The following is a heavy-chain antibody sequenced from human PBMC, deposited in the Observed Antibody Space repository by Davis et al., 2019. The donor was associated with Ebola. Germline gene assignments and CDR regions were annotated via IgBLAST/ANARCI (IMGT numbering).Heavy chain of an antibody. V-gene: IGHV4-34*01. J-gene: IGHJ4*02. CDR2: INHSGST. CDR1: GGSFSGYY. Sequence: PSETLSLTCAVYGGSFSGYYWSWIRQPPGKGLEWIGEINHSGSTNYNPSLKSRVTISVDTSKNQFSLKLSSVTAADTAVYYCARAGGGYCSGGSGYSPHSSCYDYWGQGTLVTVSS. D-gene: IGHD2-15*01. CDR3: ARAGGGYCSGGSGYSPHSSCYDY.